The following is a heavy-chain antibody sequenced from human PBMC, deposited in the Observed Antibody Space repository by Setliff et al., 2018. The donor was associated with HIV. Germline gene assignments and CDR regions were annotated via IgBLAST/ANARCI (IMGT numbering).Heavy chain of an antibody. Sequence: PSETLSLTCTVSGGSISSYYWSWIRQPPGKGLEWIGSIYHSGSTYYNPSLKSRVTISVDTSKNQFSLKLSSVTAADTAVYYCARMYSGYDWSPAGARTRYFDYWGQGTLVTVS. CDR3: ARMYSGYDWSPAGARTRYFDY. J-gene: IGHJ4*02. D-gene: IGHD5-12*01. CDR2: IYHSGST. CDR1: GGSISSYY. V-gene: IGHV4-59*08.